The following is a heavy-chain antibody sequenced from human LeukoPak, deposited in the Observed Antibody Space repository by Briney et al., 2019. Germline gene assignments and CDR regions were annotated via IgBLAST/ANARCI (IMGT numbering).Heavy chain of an antibody. V-gene: IGHV3-30*04. CDR3: ARTGPAPKMRYDSSGYYYGY. Sequence: GGSLRLSCAASGFTFSSYAMHWVRQAPGKGLEWVAVISYDGSNKYYADSVKGRFTISRDNSKNTLYLQMNSLRAEDTAVYYCARTGPAPKMRYDSSGYYYGYWGQGTLVTVSS. D-gene: IGHD3-22*01. J-gene: IGHJ4*02. CDR2: ISYDGSNK. CDR1: GFTFSSYA.